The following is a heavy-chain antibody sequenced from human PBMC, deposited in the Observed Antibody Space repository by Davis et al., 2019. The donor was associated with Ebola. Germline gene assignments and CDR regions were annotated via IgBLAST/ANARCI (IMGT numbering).Heavy chain of an antibody. CDR3: ARGEYDYVWGSYRYTGPTWFDP. D-gene: IGHD3-16*02. Sequence: SETLSLTCAVYGGSFSGYYWSWIRQPPGKGLEWIGEINHSGSTNYNPSLKSRVTISVDRSKNQFSLKLSSVTAADTAVYYCARGEYDYVWGSYRYTGPTWFDPWGQGTLVTVSS. CDR2: INHSGST. V-gene: IGHV4-34*01. J-gene: IGHJ5*02. CDR1: GGSFSGYY.